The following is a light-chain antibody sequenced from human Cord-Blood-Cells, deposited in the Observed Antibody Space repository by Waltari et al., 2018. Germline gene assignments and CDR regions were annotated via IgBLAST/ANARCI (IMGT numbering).Light chain of an antibody. V-gene: IGKV1-33*01. Sequence: TQIPQSPPPLPASVGDRATITCQASQDISNYLNWYQQKPGKAPKLLIYDASNLETGVPSRCSGSGSGTDFTFTISSLQPEDIATYYCQQYDNLPLTFGGGTKVEIK. CDR1: QDISNY. CDR2: DAS. J-gene: IGKJ4*01. CDR3: QQYDNLPLT.